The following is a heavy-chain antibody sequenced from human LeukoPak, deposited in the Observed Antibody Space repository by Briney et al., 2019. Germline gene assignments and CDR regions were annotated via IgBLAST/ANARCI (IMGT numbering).Heavy chain of an antibody. D-gene: IGHD4/OR15-4a*01. CDR2: IYSDNT. Sequence: GGSLRLSCTVSGFTVSSNSMSWVRQAPGKGLEWVSFIYSDNTHYSDSVKGRFTISRDNSKNTLYLQMNSLRAEDTAVFYCARRAGAYSHPYDYWGQGTLVTVSS. CDR3: ARRAGAYSHPYDY. J-gene: IGHJ4*02. CDR1: GFTVSSNS. V-gene: IGHV3-53*01.